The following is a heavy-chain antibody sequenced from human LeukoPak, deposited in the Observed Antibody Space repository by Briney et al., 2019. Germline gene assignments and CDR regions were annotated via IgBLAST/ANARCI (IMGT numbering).Heavy chain of an antibody. CDR2: IYYSGST. J-gene: IGHJ2*01. Sequence: SETLSLTCTVSGGSISSYYWSWIRQPPGKGLEWIGYIYYSGSTNYNPSLKSRVTTSVDTSKNQFSLKLSSVTAADTAVYYCARDDSSSFDLWARGTLVTVST. V-gene: IGHV4-59*01. D-gene: IGHD6-13*01. CDR3: ARDDSSSFDL. CDR1: GGSISSYY.